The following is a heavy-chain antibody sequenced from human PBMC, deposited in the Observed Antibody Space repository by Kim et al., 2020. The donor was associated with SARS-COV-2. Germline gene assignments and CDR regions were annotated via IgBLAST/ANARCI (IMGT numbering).Heavy chain of an antibody. D-gene: IGHD1-26*01. CDR1: GFTFSSYG. CDR2: ISYDGSNK. J-gene: IGHJ4*02. V-gene: IGHV3-30*18. CDR3: AKDRGQWPWELLGWYFDY. Sequence: GGSLRLSCAASGFTFSSYGMHWVRQAPGKGLEWVAVISYDGSNKYYADSVKGRFTISRDNSKNTLYLQMNSLRAEDTAVYYCAKDRGQWPWELLGWYFDYWGQGTLVTVSS.